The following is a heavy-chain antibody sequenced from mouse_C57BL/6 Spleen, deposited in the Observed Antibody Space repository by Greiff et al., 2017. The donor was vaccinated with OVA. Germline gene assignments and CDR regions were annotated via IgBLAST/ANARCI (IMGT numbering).Heavy chain of an antibody. V-gene: IGHV1-82*01. Sequence: QVPLQQSGPELVKPGASVKISCKASGYAFSSSWMNWVKQRPGKGLEWIGRLYPGDGDTNYNGKFKGKSTLTADKSSSTAYMQLSSLTSEDAAVYCCATTVVDSYAYWGQGTLVTVSA. J-gene: IGHJ3*01. CDR3: ATTVVDSYAY. CDR1: GYAFSSSW. CDR2: LYPGDGDT. D-gene: IGHD1-1*01.